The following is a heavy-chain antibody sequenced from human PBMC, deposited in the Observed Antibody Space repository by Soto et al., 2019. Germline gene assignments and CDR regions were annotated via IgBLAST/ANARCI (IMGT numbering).Heavy chain of an antibody. D-gene: IGHD6-19*01. CDR3: AKEAAYTSAFGISSSFDY. CDR1: GFTLSSYA. Sequence: GSSLGLSCAASGFTLSSYAIHWVLQAPGKGLEWVAVISKGGSNLYFADSVKGRFTISRDNSKNTLYLQMNRLRSEDTAVYYCAKEAAYTSAFGISSSFDYWGQGTRVTVSS. J-gene: IGHJ4*02. V-gene: IGHV3-30-3*01. CDR2: ISKGGSNL.